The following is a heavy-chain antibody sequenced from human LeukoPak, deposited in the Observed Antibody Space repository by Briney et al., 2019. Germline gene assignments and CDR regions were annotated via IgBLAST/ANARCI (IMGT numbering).Heavy chain of an antibody. J-gene: IGHJ5*02. CDR3: ARSYGSGSYIWFDP. Sequence: SQTLSLTCTVSGGSISSGGYSWSRIRQHPGKGLEWIGYIYYSGGTYYNPSLKSRVTISVDTSKNEFSLKLSSVTAADTAAYYCARSYGSGSYIWFDPWGQGALVTVSS. CDR1: GGSISSGGYS. V-gene: IGHV4-31*03. D-gene: IGHD3-10*01. CDR2: IYYSGGT.